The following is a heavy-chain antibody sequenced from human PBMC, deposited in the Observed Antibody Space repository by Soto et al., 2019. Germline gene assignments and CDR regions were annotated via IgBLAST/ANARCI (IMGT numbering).Heavy chain of an antibody. J-gene: IGHJ4*02. D-gene: IGHD1-26*01. CDR3: ARGEDGYSGSYYNY. CDR2: IYYSGST. V-gene: IGHV4-30-4*01. CDR1: GGSISSGDYY. Sequence: LCGGSISSGDYYWSWIRQPPGKGLEWIGYIYYSGSTYYNPSLKSRVTISVDTSKNQFSLKLSSVTAADTAVYYCARGEDGYSGSYYNYWGQGTLVTVSS.